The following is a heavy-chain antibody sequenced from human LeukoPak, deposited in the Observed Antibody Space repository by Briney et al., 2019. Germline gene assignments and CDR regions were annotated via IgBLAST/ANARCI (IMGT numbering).Heavy chain of an antibody. V-gene: IGHV3-23*01. Sequence: GGSLRLSCAAPGFTFSSYAMYWVRQAPGEGLEWVSVISASGGTTYYAESVKGRFTISRDKSTSILYLQINSLRVEDTAVYYCAKARGVATNYGALDYWGQGTLVTVSS. CDR2: ISASGGTT. CDR1: GFTFSSYA. D-gene: IGHD5-24*01. CDR3: AKARGVATNYGALDY. J-gene: IGHJ4*02.